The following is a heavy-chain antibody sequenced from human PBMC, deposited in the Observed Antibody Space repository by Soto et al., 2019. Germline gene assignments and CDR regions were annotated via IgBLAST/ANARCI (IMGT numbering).Heavy chain of an antibody. CDR2: FDPEDGET. CDR1: GYTLTELS. CDR3: ATDSSLVYVFKIRRPTKDAFDI. Sequence: QVQLVQSGAEVKKPGASVKVSCKVSGYTLTELSMHWVRQAPGKGLEWMGGFDPEDGETIYAQKFQGRVTMTEDTSTDTAYMELSSLRSEDTAVYYCATDSSLVYVFKIRRPTKDAFDIWGQGTMVTVSS. D-gene: IGHD2-8*01. V-gene: IGHV1-24*01. J-gene: IGHJ3*02.